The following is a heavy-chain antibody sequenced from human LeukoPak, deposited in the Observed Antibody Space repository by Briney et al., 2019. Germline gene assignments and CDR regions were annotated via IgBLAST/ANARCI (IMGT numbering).Heavy chain of an antibody. D-gene: IGHD6-6*01. Sequence: PGGSLRLSCAASGFTFSSYGMHWVRQAPGKGLEWVSGISGSGAYSYYADSVKGRFTISRDNSKNTLYLQMNSLRAEDTAVYYCAKLYSSSSFSDYWGQGTLVTVSS. CDR3: AKLYSSSSFSDY. V-gene: IGHV3-NL1*01. CDR1: GFTFSSYG. J-gene: IGHJ4*02. CDR2: ISGSGAYS.